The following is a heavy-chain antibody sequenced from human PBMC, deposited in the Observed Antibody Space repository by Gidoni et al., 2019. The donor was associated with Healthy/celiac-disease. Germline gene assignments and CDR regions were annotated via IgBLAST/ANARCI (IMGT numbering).Heavy chain of an antibody. V-gene: IGHV3-21*01. J-gene: IGHJ6*02. CDR2: ISSSSSYI. CDR1: GFTFSSYS. Sequence: EVQLVESGGGLVKPGGSLRLSCAASGFTFSSYSMNWVRQAPGKGLQWVSSISSSSSYIYYADSVKGRFTISRDNAKNSLYLQMNSLRAEDTAVYYCASLIPLGYYYYGMDVWGQGTTVTVSS. CDR3: ASLIPLGYYYYGMDV.